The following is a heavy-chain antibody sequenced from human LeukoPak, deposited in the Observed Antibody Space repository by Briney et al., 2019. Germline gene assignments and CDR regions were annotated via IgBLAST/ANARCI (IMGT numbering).Heavy chain of an antibody. V-gene: IGHV3-74*01. Sequence: GGSLRLSCAASGFTFSSYWMHWVRQAPGEGLVWVSRIYNDGSSTSYADSVKGRFTNSRDNAKNTLYLQMNSLRVEDTAVYYCARAAMVRGVDYFDYWGQGTLVIVSS. CDR2: IYNDGSST. D-gene: IGHD3-10*01. CDR1: GFTFSSYW. J-gene: IGHJ4*02. CDR3: ARAAMVRGVDYFDY.